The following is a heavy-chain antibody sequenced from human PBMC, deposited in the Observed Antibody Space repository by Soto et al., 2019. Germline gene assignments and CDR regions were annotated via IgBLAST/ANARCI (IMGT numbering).Heavy chain of an antibody. D-gene: IGHD3-22*01. CDR2: INSDGSST. CDR1: GFTFSSYW. CDR3: AIRASYYDSSGYFDY. V-gene: IGHV3-74*01. Sequence: SLRLSCAASGFTFSSYWMHWVRQAPGKGLVWVSRINSDGSSTSYADSVKGRFTISRDNAKNTLYLQMNSLRAEDTAVYYCAIRASYYDSSGYFDYWGQGTLVTVSS. J-gene: IGHJ4*02.